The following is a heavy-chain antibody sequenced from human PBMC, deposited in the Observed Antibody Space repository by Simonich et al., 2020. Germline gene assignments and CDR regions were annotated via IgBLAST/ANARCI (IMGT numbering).Heavy chain of an antibody. V-gene: IGHV3-48*01. Sequence: EVQLVESGGGLVQPGGSLRLSCAASGFTFSRDSMNWVRQAPGKGLEWVSYISSSSSTIYYADSGNGRFTISRANAKNSLYLQMNSLRAEDTAVYYCARDSSYYAFDIWGQGTMVTVSS. CDR3: ARDSSYYAFDI. CDR2: ISSSSSTI. D-gene: IGHD5-12*01. J-gene: IGHJ3*02. CDR1: GFTFSRDS.